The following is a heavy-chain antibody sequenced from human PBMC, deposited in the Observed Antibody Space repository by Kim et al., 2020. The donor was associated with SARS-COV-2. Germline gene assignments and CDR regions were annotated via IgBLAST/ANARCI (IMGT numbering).Heavy chain of an antibody. CDR3: ARAGRYFDWLRTTLHRNSFDP. Sequence: ASVKVSCKASGYTFTSYDINWVRQATGKGLEWMGWMNPNSGNTGYAQKSQGRVTMTRNTSISTAYMELSSLRSEDTAVYYCARAGRYFDWLRTTLHRNSFDPWGQGTLVTVSS. D-gene: IGHD3-9*01. V-gene: IGHV1-8*01. J-gene: IGHJ5*02. CDR1: GYTFTSYD. CDR2: MNPNSGNT.